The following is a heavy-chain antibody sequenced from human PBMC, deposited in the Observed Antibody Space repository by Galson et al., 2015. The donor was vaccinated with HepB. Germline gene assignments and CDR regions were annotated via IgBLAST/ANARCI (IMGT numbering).Heavy chain of an antibody. CDR3: ARVLAVVDSRKFDY. V-gene: IGHV1-46*01. D-gene: IGHD6-19*01. CDR2: INPSGGST. J-gene: IGHJ4*02. Sequence: SVKVSCKASGYTFINYYIHWVRQAPGQGLEWMGIINPSGGSTSYAQKFQGRVTVTRDTSTSTVYMELSSLRSEDTAVYYCARVLAVVDSRKFDYWGQGTLVTVSS. CDR1: GYTFINYY.